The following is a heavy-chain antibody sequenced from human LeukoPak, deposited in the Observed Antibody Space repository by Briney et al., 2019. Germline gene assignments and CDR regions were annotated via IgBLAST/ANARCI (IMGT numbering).Heavy chain of an antibody. D-gene: IGHD3-10*01. CDR1: GYTFTGYY. CDR2: INPNSGGT. J-gene: IGHJ4*02. Sequence: GASVKVSCKASGYTFTGYYMHWVRQAPGQGLEWMGWINPNSGGTNYAQKFQGRVTMTRDTSISTAYMEQGRLRSDDTAAYYCARSFYYGSGSTFDYWGQGTLVTVSS. V-gene: IGHV1-2*02. CDR3: ARSFYYGSGSTFDY.